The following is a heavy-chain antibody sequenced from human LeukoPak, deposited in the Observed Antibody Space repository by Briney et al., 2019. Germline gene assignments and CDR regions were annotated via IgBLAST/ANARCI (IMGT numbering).Heavy chain of an antibody. CDR3: ARTRYGGVTASTA. Sequence: SETLCLTCAVYGGSFSGYYWSWIRQPPGKGLEWIGEINHSGSTNYNPSLKSRVTISVDTSKNQFSLKLSSVTAADTAVYYCARTRYGGVTASTAWGQGTLVTVSS. CDR1: GGSFSGYY. J-gene: IGHJ5*02. V-gene: IGHV4-34*01. CDR2: INHSGST. D-gene: IGHD2-8*02.